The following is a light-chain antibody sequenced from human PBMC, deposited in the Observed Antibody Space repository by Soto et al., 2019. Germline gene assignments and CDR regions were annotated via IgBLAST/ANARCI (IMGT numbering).Light chain of an antibody. CDR3: SSYISSSTFVV. CDR2: EVS. V-gene: IGLV2-14*01. CDR1: SRDVGGYNY. J-gene: IGLJ2*01. Sequence: QSVLTQPASVSGSPGQSITISCTGTSRDVGGYNYVSWHQQHSGKAPKVIITEVSNRPSGVSNRFSGSKSGNTASLTISGLQAEDEADYYCSSYISSSTFVVFGGGTQLTVL.